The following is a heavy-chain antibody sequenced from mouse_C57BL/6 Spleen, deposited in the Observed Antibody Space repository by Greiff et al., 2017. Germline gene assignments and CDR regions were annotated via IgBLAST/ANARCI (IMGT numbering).Heavy chain of an antibody. CDR1: GYTFTDYN. CDR2: INPNNGGT. D-gene: IGHD2-2*01. J-gene: IGHJ3*01. Sequence: VQLQQSGPELVKLGASVKMSCKASGYTFTDYNMHWVKQSHGKSLEWIGYINPNNGGTSYNQKFKGKATLTVNKSSSTAYMELRSLTSEDSAVYYCASDGYAWFAYWGQGTLVTVSA. V-gene: IGHV1-22*01. CDR3: ASDGYAWFAY.